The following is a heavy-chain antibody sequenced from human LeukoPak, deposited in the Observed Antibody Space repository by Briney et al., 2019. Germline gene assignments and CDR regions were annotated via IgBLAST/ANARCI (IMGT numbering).Heavy chain of an antibody. D-gene: IGHD6-19*01. CDR2: ISAYNGNT. Sequence: ASVTVSCKASGYTFTSYGISWVRQAPGQGLEWMGWISAYNGNTNYAQKLQGRVTMTTDTSTSTACMELRSLRSDDTAVYYCAREVAVAGTHWYFDLWGRGTLVTVSS. CDR1: GYTFTSYG. J-gene: IGHJ2*01. CDR3: AREVAVAGTHWYFDL. V-gene: IGHV1-18*01.